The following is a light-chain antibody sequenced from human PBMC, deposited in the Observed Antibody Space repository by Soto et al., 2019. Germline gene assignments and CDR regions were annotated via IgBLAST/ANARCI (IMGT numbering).Light chain of an antibody. J-gene: IGKJ3*01. Sequence: DIPMTQSPSSLSTSVGDRVTITCQASQDIRNSLNWYQQKPGKAPKLLIYDASNLQTGVPSRFSGSGSGTDFSFTISSLQPEDVATYYCQQYDNLPLFTFGPGTKVDIK. CDR2: DAS. CDR1: QDIRNS. CDR3: QQYDNLPLFT. V-gene: IGKV1-33*01.